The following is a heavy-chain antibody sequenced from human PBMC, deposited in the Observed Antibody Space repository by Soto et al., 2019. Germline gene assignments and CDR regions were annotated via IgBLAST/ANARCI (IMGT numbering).Heavy chain of an antibody. CDR1: GLTFSRAG. J-gene: IGHJ4*02. CDR3: AKDKGRRDFDY. CDR2: ISDDGNVE. V-gene: IGHV3-30*18. Sequence: QPGGSLRLSCVGSGLTFSRAGMHWVRQAPGKGLEWVALISDDGNVEYYGDSVKGRFNIFRDNSKNTLYLQMNSLRAEDTAVYYCAKDKGRRDFDYWGQGILVTVSS.